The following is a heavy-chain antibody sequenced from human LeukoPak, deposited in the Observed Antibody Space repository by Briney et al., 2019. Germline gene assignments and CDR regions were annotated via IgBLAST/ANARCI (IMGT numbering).Heavy chain of an antibody. V-gene: IGHV3-74*01. CDR1: GFTFSNYW. CDR3: AKIPSERSSWFDP. D-gene: IGHD2-2*01. J-gene: IGHJ5*02. CDR2: ISSDESST. Sequence: GGSLRLSCAASGFTFSNYWMHWVRQAPGKGLVWVSRISSDESSTTYADSVKGRFTISRDNAKNTLYLQMNSLRAEDTAVYYCAKIPSERSSWFDPWGQGTLVTVSS.